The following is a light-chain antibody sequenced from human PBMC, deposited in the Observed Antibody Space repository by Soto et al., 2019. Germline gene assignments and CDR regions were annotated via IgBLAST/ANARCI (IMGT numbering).Light chain of an antibody. CDR2: GAS. V-gene: IGKV3-15*01. CDR1: HSVSSSY. Sequence: EIVLTQSPGTLSLSPRQRANLSCRSSHSVSSSYLAWYQQKPGQDPRLLIHGASTRAPGFQDRFSGSGSGTDFTLTIRSLQSEDFAVYYCQQYNNWPWTAGQRIKVDI. J-gene: IGKJ1*01. CDR3: QQYNNWPWT.